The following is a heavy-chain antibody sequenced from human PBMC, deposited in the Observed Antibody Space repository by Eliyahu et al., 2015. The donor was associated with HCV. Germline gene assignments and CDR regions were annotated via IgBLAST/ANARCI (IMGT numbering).Heavy chain of an antibody. CDR1: GFTFGDYA. CDR2: IRSKAYGGTT. CDR3: TRPRFLEWLFNY. D-gene: IGHD3-3*01. J-gene: IGHJ4*02. V-gene: IGHV3-49*03. Sequence: EVQLVESGGGLVQPGRSLRLSCTASGFTFGDYAMSWFRQAPGKGLEWVGFIRSKAYGGTTEYAASVKGRFTISRDDSKSIAYLQMNSLKTEDTAVYYCTRPRFLEWLFNYWGQGTLVTVSS.